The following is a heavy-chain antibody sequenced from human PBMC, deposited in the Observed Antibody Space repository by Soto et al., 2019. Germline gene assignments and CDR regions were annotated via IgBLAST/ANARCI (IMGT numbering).Heavy chain of an antibody. CDR3: ALGTAMDV. Sequence: QVQLVQSGAEVKRPGSSVKVSCKASGGTFSSFAINWVRQAPGQGLEWMGGIMPIVGSPNYAQKFQGRVTITADESTSAAYLQLGGLRSDDTAVYYCALGTAMDVWGQGTTVTVSS. CDR1: GGTFSSFA. CDR2: IMPIVGSP. V-gene: IGHV1-69*12. D-gene: IGHD7-27*01. J-gene: IGHJ6*02.